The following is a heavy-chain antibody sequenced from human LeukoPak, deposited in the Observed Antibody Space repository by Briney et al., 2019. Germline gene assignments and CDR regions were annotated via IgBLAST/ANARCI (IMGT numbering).Heavy chain of an antibody. V-gene: IGHV3-7*05. D-gene: IGHD6-19*01. CDR3: AKGTSVAGRSYFDY. J-gene: IGHJ4*02. CDR1: GFTFSIYW. CDR2: IKQDGSEK. Sequence: GGSLRLSCAASGFTFSIYWMTWVRQAPGKGLEWVANIKQDGSEKYYLDSVKGRFTISRDDAKNSLYLQMNSLRAEDTAVYYCAKGTSVAGRSYFDYWGQGTLVTVSS.